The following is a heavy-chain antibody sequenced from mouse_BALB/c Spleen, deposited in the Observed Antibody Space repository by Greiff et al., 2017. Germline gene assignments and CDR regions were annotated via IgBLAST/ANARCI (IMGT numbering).Heavy chain of an antibody. CDR1: GFTFSSYA. CDR3: ARGTYGSGYFDV. Sequence: EVHLVESGGGLVKPGGSLKLSCAASGFTFSSYAMSWVRQTPEKRLEWVASISSGGSTYYPDSVKGRFTISRDNARNILYLQMSSLRSEDTAMYYCARGTYGSGYFDVWGAGTTVTVSS. V-gene: IGHV5-6-5*01. J-gene: IGHJ1*01. D-gene: IGHD1-1*01. CDR2: ISSGGST.